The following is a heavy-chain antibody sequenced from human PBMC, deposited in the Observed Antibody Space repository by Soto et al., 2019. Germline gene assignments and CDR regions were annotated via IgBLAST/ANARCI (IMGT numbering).Heavy chain of an antibody. CDR3: ARRDYCSGGSCYNFYMDV. CDR2: ISGSGGST. Sequence: EVQLLESGGGLVQPGGSLRLSCAASGFTFSSYAMSWVRQAPGKGLEWVSAISGSGGSTYYADSVKGRLTISRDNSKNTLYLQMNSLRAEDTAVYYCARRDYCSGGSCYNFYMDVWGKGTTVTVSS. V-gene: IGHV3-23*01. CDR1: GFTFSSYA. D-gene: IGHD2-15*01. J-gene: IGHJ6*03.